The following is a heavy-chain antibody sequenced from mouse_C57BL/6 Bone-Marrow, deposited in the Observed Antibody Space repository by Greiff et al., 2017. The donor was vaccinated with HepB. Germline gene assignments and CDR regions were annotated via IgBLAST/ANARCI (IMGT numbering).Heavy chain of an antibody. CDR2: FYPGSGSI. CDR3: ARPPRGNYGRYFDV. J-gene: IGHJ1*03. CDR1: GYTFTEYT. V-gene: IGHV1-62-2*01. Sequence: QVHVKQSGAELVKPGASVKLSCKASGYTFTEYTIHWVKQRSGQGLEWIGWFYPGSGSIKYNEKSKDKATLTADKSSSTVYMELSRLTSEDSAVYFCARPPRGNYGRYFDVWGTGTTVTVSS. D-gene: IGHD2-1*01.